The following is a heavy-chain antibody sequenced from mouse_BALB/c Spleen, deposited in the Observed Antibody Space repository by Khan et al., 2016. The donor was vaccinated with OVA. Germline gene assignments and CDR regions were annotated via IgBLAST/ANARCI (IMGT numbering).Heavy chain of an antibody. CDR3: ARVGYSGTMDY. CDR2: INTYTGEP. J-gene: IGHJ4*01. CDR1: GYTFTTYG. V-gene: IGHV9-3-1*01. Sequence: QVQLQQSGPELKKPGVTVKISCKASGYTFTTYGMNWVKQAPGKGLKWMGWINTYTGEPTYVDDFKGRFAFSLETSASTAYLQINNLKNEDTATYFFARVGYSGTMDYWGQGTSVTVSS. D-gene: IGHD2-14*01.